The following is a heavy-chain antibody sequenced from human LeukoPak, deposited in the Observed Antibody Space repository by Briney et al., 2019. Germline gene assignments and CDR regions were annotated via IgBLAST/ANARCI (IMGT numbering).Heavy chain of an antibody. CDR2: INHSGST. CDR3: ARVGYYYDSSGYYVTLSTFDY. CDR1: GGSFSGYY. V-gene: IGHV4-34*01. Sequence: SETLSLTCAVYGGSFSGYYWSWIRQPPGKGLEWIGEINHSGSTNYNPSLKSRVTISVDTSKNQFSLKLSSVTAADTAVYYCARVGYYYDSSGYYVTLSTFDYWGQGTLVTVSS. J-gene: IGHJ4*02. D-gene: IGHD3-22*01.